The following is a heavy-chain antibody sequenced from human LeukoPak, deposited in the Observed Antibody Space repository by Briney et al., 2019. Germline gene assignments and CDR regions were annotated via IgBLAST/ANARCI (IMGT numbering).Heavy chain of an antibody. Sequence: SETLSLTCAVYGVSFSGYYWSWIRQPPGKGLEWIGEINHSGSTNYNPSLKSRVTISVDTSKNQFSLKLSSVTAADTAVYYCARDLDSSWYYFDYWGQGTLVTVSS. CDR3: ARDLDSSWYYFDY. J-gene: IGHJ4*02. D-gene: IGHD6-13*01. CDR2: INHSGST. CDR1: GVSFSGYY. V-gene: IGHV4-34*01.